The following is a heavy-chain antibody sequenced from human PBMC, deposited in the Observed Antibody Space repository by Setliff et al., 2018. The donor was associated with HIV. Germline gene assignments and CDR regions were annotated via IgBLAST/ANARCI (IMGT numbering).Heavy chain of an antibody. CDR2: VYGSGST. D-gene: IGHD2-2*01. J-gene: IGHJ5*01. CDR1: GYSSNSDYY. Sequence: TSETLSLTCSVSGYSSNSDYYWGWIRQSPGKGLQWIGHVYGSGSTTYNPSLKNRVVVPVDRPEERFSLKMTSTTAADTALYYCARHPVVPPTMPTFNVFDSWGRGILVTVS. V-gene: IGHV4-38-2*01. CDR3: ARHPVVPPTMPTFNVFDS.